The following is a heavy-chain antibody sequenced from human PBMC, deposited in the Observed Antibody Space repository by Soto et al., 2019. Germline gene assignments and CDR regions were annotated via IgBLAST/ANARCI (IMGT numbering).Heavy chain of an antibody. D-gene: IGHD3-3*01. CDR2: ISAYNGNT. J-gene: IGHJ5*02. CDR1: GYTFTSYG. CDR3: ARGGFTIFGVVTNSYNWFDP. V-gene: IGHV1-18*04. Sequence: ASVKVSCKASGYTFTSYGISWVRQAPGHGLEWMGWISAYNGNTNYAQKLQGRVTMTTDTSTSTAYMELRSLRSDDTAVYYCARGGFTIFGVVTNSYNWFDPWGQGTLVTVSS.